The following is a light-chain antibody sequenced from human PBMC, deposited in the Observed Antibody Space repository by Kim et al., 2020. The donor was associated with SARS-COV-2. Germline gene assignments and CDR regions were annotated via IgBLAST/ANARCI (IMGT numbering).Light chain of an antibody. CDR1: GIRSYY. CDR2: GKN. Sequence: ALGQTVRITGQGAGIRSYYASWYQQKPGQAPVLVIYGKNNRPSGIPDRFSGSSSGNTASLTITGAQAEDEADYYCNSRDSSGNHWVFGGGTQLTVL. CDR3: NSRDSSGNHWV. V-gene: IGLV3-19*01. J-gene: IGLJ3*02.